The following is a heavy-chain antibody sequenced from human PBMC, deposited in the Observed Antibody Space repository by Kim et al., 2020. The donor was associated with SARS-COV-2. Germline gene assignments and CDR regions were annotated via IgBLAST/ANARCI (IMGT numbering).Heavy chain of an antibody. CDR3: TRRDGYNNDY. V-gene: IGHV3-73*01. J-gene: IGHJ4*02. CDR2: T. D-gene: IGHD2-21*01. Sequence: TAYAASVKGRFTISRDDSKNTAYLQMNSLKTEDTAVYYCTRRDGYNNDYWGQGTLVTVSS.